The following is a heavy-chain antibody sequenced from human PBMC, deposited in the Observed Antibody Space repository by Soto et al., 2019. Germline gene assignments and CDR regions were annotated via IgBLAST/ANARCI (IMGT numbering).Heavy chain of an antibody. CDR1: GGSISSSSYY. Sequence: SETLSLTCTVAGGSISSSSYYWGWIRQPPGKGLEWIGSIYYSGSTYYNPSLKSRVTISVDTSKNQFSLKLSSVTAADTAVYYCARLWLLNWFDPWGQGTLVTVSS. V-gene: IGHV4-39*01. J-gene: IGHJ5*02. D-gene: IGHD3-22*01. CDR3: ARLWLLNWFDP. CDR2: IYYSGST.